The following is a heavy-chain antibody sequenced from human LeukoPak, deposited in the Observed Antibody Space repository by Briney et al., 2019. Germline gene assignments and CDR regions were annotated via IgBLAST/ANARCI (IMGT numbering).Heavy chain of an antibody. D-gene: IGHD5-18*01. CDR1: GDSISSGSVY. CDR2: IYYTGGA. J-gene: IGHJ4*02. CDR3: ARQYGYNYGHIDY. Sequence: PSEPLSLTCCVSGDSISSGSVYWGWVRQPPGKGLEWIGSIYYTGGAYRSPSLESRVTISVDRSKNQFSLKLNSVTAADTAVYYCARQYGYNYGHIDYWGQGTLVTVSS. V-gene: IGHV4-39*01.